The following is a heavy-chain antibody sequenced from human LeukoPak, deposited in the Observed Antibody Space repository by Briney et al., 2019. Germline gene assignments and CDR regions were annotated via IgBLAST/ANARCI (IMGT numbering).Heavy chain of an antibody. CDR3: ARAYNWNDSSDY. D-gene: IGHD1-20*01. J-gene: IGHJ4*02. CDR2: INAGNGNT. V-gene: IGHV1-3*01. CDR1: GYTFTTYA. Sequence: ASVKVSCKASGYTFTTYAMHWVRQAPGQRLEWMGWINAGNGNTEYSQKFQGRVTVTRDTSTSTVHMELSGLRSEDTAVYYCARAYNWNDSSDYWGQGTLVTVSS.